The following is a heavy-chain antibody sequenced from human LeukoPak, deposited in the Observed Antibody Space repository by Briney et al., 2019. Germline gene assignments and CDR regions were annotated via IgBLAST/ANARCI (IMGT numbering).Heavy chain of an antibody. Sequence: SQTLSLACTVSGGSISSGGYYWSWIRQHPGKGLEWIGYIYYSGSTYYNPSLKSRVTISVDTSKNQFSLKLSSVTAADTAVYYCARVRLQLLLDYWGQGTLVTVSS. CDR1: GGSISSGGYY. CDR3: ARVRLQLLLDY. CDR2: IYYSGST. J-gene: IGHJ4*01. D-gene: IGHD3-22*01. V-gene: IGHV4-31*03.